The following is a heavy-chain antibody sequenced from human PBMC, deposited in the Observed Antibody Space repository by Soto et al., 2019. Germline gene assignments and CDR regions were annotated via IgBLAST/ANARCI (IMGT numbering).Heavy chain of an antibody. Sequence: QVQLQESGPGLVKPSETLTLTCVVSGASISNGKWWSWVRQPPGKGLEWIGEISHSGSPNYIPPLRSRLTIEVDKSKNQFSLKFSVTAADTAMYYCTRDGDYGYSLAYWGQGTLVTVSS. V-gene: IGHV4-4*02. CDR3: TRDGDYGYSLAY. CDR1: GASISNGKW. CDR2: ISHSGSP. D-gene: IGHD2-21*01. J-gene: IGHJ4*02.